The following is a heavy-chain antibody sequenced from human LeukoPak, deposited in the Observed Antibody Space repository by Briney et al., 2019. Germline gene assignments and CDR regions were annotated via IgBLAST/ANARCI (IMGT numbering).Heavy chain of an antibody. CDR3: ARAPPDTAMENY. Sequence: ASVKVSCKASGYTFTGYYMHWVRQAPGQGLERMGWINPNSGGTNYAQKFQGRVTMTRDTSISTAYMELSRLRSDDTAVYCCARAPPDTAMENYWGQGTLVTVSS. D-gene: IGHD5-18*01. CDR1: GYTFTGYY. V-gene: IGHV1-2*02. J-gene: IGHJ4*02. CDR2: INPNSGGT.